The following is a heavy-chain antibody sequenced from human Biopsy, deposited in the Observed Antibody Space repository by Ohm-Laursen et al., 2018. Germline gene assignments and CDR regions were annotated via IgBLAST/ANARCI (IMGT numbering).Heavy chain of an antibody. Sequence: TVKVSCKASGDSFTSYAIGWVRQAPGQGLEWMGGIIPIPNVATYAQKFQGRITITADESTSTAYMELSSLTSDDTAVYFCARGEGSSWFDPWGHGTLVTVSS. CDR2: IIPIPNVA. J-gene: IGHJ5*02. CDR1: GDSFTSYA. D-gene: IGHD1-26*01. V-gene: IGHV1-69*10. CDR3: ARGEGSSWFDP.